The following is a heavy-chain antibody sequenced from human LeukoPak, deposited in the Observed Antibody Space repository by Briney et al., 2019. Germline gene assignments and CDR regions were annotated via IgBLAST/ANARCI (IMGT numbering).Heavy chain of an antibody. D-gene: IGHD4-17*01. CDR3: ARDRSTVTTRVYYGMDV. CDR2: IYYSGST. Sequence: SETLSLTCTVSGGSISSGGYYWSWIRQHPGKGLEWIGYIYYSGSTYYNPSLKSRVTISVDTSKNQFPLKLSSVTAADTAVYYCARDRSTVTTRVYYGMDVWGKGTTVTVSS. CDR1: GGSISSGGYY. J-gene: IGHJ6*04. V-gene: IGHV4-31*03.